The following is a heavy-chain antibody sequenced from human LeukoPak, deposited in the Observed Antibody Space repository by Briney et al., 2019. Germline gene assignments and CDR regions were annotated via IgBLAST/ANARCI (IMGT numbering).Heavy chain of an antibody. Sequence: PGGSLRLSCAASGFTFSSYGMHWVRQAPGKGLEWVAVISYDGSNKYYADSVKGRFTISRDNSKNTLYLQMNSLRAEDTAVYYCAKYDGTAVAVDGDAFDIWGQGTMVTVSS. V-gene: IGHV3-30*18. D-gene: IGHD6-19*01. CDR3: AKYDGTAVAVDGDAFDI. J-gene: IGHJ3*02. CDR1: GFTFSSYG. CDR2: ISYDGSNK.